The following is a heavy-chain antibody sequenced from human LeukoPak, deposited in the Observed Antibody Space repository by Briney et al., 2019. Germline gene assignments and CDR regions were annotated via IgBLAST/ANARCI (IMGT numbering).Heavy chain of an antibody. CDR1: GYTFSGYY. Sequence: ASVKVSCKASGYTFSGYYMHWLRQAPGQGLEWMGWINPNGGVTNYAQKFQGRVTMTRDTSVSTAYMELSRLRSDDTAVYYCARDGGDGYNFYYWGQGTLVTVSS. V-gene: IGHV1-2*02. CDR3: ARDGGDGYNFYY. CDR2: INPNGGVT. J-gene: IGHJ4*02. D-gene: IGHD5-24*01.